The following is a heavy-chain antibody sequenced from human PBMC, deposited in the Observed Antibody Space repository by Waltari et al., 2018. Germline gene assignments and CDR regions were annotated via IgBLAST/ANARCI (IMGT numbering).Heavy chain of an antibody. D-gene: IGHD3-22*01. CDR2: MKPNSGNT. CDR3: ARSARSSGYNWFDP. V-gene: IGHV1-8*03. Sequence: QVQLVQSGAEVKKPGASVKVSCKASVYTFTSSDINWVRQATGQGLEWMGWMKPNSGNTGYAQKFQGRVTITRNTSISTAYMELSSLRSEDTAVYYCARSARSSGYNWFDPWGQGTLVTVSS. J-gene: IGHJ5*02. CDR1: VYTFTSSD.